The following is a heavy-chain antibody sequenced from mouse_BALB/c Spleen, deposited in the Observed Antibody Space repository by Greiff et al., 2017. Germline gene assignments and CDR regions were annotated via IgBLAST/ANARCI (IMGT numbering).Heavy chain of an antibody. CDR3: ARFTTVVAYYFDY. J-gene: IGHJ2*01. V-gene: IGHV1-39*01. Sequence: VQLQQTGPELVKPGASVKISCKASGYSFTDYIMLWVKQSHGKSLEWIGNINPYYGSTSYNLKFKGKATLTVDKSSSTAYMQLNSLTSEDSAVYYCARFTTVVAYYFDYWGQGTTLTVSS. CDR1: GYSFTDYI. D-gene: IGHD1-1*01. CDR2: INPYYGST.